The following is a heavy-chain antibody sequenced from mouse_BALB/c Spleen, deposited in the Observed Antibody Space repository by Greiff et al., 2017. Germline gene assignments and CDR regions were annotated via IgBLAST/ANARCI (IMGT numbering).Heavy chain of an antibody. D-gene: IGHD2-14*01. J-gene: IGHJ3*01. V-gene: IGHV5-6-5*01. CDR2: ISSGGST. Sequence: EVKLVESGGGLVKPGGSLKLSCAASGFTFSSYAMSWVRQTPEKRLEWVASISSGGSTYYPDSVKGRFTISRDNARNILYLQMSSLRSEDTAMYYCASLRYDADWFAYWGQGTLVTVSA. CDR1: GFTFSSYA. CDR3: ASLRYDADWFAY.